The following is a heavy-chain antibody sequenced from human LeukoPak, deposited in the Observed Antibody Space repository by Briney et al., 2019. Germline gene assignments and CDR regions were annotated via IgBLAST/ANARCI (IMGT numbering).Heavy chain of an antibody. Sequence: GGSLRLSCAASGFTFSSYGMHWVRQAPGKGLEWVAVIWYDGSNKYYADSAKGRFTISRDNSKNTLYLQMNSLRAEDTAVYYCARDRAPAVGLGYCSGGSCQLKYYYYYGMDVWGQGTTVTVSS. CDR2: IWYDGSNK. CDR1: GFTFSSYG. V-gene: IGHV3-33*01. CDR3: ARDRAPAVGLGYCSGGSCQLKYYYYYGMDV. J-gene: IGHJ6*02. D-gene: IGHD2-15*01.